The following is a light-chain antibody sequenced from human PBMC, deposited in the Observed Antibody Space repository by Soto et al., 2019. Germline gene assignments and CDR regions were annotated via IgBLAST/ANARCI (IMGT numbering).Light chain of an antibody. J-gene: IGKJ1*01. Sequence: DIHMTQFPSSLSASVGDRVTITCRASQTIRNYLNWFQQKTGKAPQLLIYAASSLQTGVPSRFSGSVSGAEFNLTISSLQPEDTATYFYQQTYNVPQTYGPGTKVEIK. V-gene: IGKV1-39*01. CDR2: AAS. CDR1: QTIRNY. CDR3: QQTYNVPQT.